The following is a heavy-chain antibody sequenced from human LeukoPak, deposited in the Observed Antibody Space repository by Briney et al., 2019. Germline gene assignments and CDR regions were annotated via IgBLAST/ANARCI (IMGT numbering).Heavy chain of an antibody. V-gene: IGHV4-59*01. CDR1: GGSISSYY. J-gene: IGHJ4*02. CDR3: ASRSSIWSGYQDTLYYFDS. CDR2: IYYSGST. Sequence: SETLSLTCTVSGGSISSYYWSWMRQPPGKRLEWIRHIYYSGSTNYNPSLKSRVTISVDTSKNQFSLKLSSVTAADTAVYYCASRSSIWSGYQDTLYYFDSWGQGTLVTVSS. D-gene: IGHD3-3*01.